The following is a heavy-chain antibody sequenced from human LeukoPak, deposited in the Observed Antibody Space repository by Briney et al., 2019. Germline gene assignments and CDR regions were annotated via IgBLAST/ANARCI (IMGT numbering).Heavy chain of an antibody. V-gene: IGHV4-34*01. D-gene: IGHD3-3*01. CDR3: ARGDFWSEINDY. CDR1: GGSFSGYY. CDR2: INHSGST. J-gene: IGHJ4*02. Sequence: SETLSLTCAVYGGSFSGYYWSWIRQPPGKGLEWIGEINHSGSTNYNPSLKSRVTISVDTSKNQFSLKLSSVTAADTAVYYCARGDFWSEINDYWGQGTLVTVSS.